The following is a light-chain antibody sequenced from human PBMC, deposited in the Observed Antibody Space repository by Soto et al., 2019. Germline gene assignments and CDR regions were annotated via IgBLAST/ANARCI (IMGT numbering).Light chain of an antibody. CDR2: GNT. V-gene: IGLV1-40*01. Sequence: QSVLTQPPSVSGAPGQRVTISCTGCSTNIGAGYDVHWYQQLPGTAPKLLIYGNTDRPSGVPDRFSGSKSGTSASLAITGLQTEDEADYYCQSYDSSLRDVFGTGTKVTVL. CDR3: QSYDSSLRDV. CDR1: STNIGAGYD. J-gene: IGLJ1*01.